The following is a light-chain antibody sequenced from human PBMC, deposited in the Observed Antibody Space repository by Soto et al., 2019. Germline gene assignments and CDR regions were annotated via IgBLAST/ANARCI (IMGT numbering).Light chain of an antibody. CDR3: QERSNWPPYT. J-gene: IGKJ2*01. V-gene: IGKV3-11*01. Sequence: EIVLTQSPATLSLSPGERATLSYRASQSVSSYLAWYQQKPGQAPRLLIYDASNRATGIPARFSGSGSGTDFTLAISGLEPEDLAVYYCQERSNWPPYTFGQGTKLEIK. CDR1: QSVSSY. CDR2: DAS.